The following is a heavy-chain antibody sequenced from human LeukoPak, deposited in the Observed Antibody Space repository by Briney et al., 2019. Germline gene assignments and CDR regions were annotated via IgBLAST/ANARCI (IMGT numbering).Heavy chain of an antibody. CDR3: TTAGRITSRTLVYYHYYMDV. Sequence: GSLRLSCVTSGFIFSNAWMNWVRQAPGKGLEWVGRIKSKTDGGTTDYAAPVKGRFSISRDDSKNTLYLQMNSLKTEDTAVYYCTTAGRITSRTLVYYHYYMDVWGKGTTVTVSS. D-gene: IGHD1-14*01. CDR1: GFIFSNAW. J-gene: IGHJ6*03. V-gene: IGHV3-15*01. CDR2: IKSKTDGGTT.